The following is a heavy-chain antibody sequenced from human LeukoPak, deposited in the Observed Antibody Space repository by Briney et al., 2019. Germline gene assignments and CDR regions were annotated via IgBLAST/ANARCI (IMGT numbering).Heavy chain of an antibody. V-gene: IGHV4-59*08. D-gene: IGHD3-22*01. Sequence: SETLSLTCTVSGGSISSYYWSWIRRPPRKGLEWIGYIYYSGSTNYNPSLKSRVTISVDTSKNQFSLKLSSVTAADTAVYYCARGVSYYDSSGYYNEYFQHWGQGTLVTVSS. CDR1: GGSISSYY. CDR3: ARGVSYYDSSGYYNEYFQH. CDR2: IYYSGST. J-gene: IGHJ1*01.